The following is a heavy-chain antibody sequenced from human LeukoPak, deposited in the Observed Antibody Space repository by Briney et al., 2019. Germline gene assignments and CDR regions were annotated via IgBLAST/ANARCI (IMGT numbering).Heavy chain of an antibody. J-gene: IGHJ3*02. CDR2: IYYSGST. CDR1: GGSISSGGYY. V-gene: IGHV4-31*03. D-gene: IGHD6-13*01. CDR3: ARGHSSSWERPGDAFDI. Sequence: SETLSLTCTVSGGSISSGGYYWSWIRQHPGKGLEWIGYIYYSGSTYYNPSLKSRVTISVDTSKNQFSLKLSSVTAADTAVYYCARGHSSSWERPGDAFDIWGQGTMVTVSS.